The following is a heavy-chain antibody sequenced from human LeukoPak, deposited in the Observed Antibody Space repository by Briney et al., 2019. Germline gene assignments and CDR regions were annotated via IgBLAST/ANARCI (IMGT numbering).Heavy chain of an antibody. J-gene: IGHJ4*02. Sequence: GGSLRLSCAASGFTFSSYSMNWFRQAPGKGLEWVSSISSSSSYIYYADSVKGRFTISRDNAKNSLYLQMNSLRAEDTAVYYCARDLQWELSGIGVYWGQGTLVTVSS. CDR3: ARDLQWELSGIGVY. CDR2: ISSSSSYI. V-gene: IGHV3-21*01. CDR1: GFTFSSYS. D-gene: IGHD1-26*01.